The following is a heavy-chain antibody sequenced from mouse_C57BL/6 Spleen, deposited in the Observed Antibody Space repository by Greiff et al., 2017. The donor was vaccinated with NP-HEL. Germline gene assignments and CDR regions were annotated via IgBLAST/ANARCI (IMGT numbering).Heavy chain of an antibody. J-gene: IGHJ2*01. CDR2: IYPGDGDT. D-gene: IGHD1-1*01. V-gene: IGHV1-80*01. CDR3: ARSPIYYYGSSFLDY. CDR1: GYAFSSYW. Sequence: QIQLQQSGAELVKPGASVKISCKASGYAFSSYWMNWVKQRPGKGLEWIGQIYPGDGDTNYNGKFKGKATLTADKSSSTAYMQLSSLTSEDSAVYFCARSPIYYYGSSFLDYWGQGTTLTVSS.